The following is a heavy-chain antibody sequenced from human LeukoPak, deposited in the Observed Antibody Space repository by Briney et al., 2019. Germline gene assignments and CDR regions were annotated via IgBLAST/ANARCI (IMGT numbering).Heavy chain of an antibody. CDR2: IYSGGST. Sequence: PGGSLRLSCTASGFAFSTYDMNWVRQAPGKGLEWVSVIYSGGSTYYADSVKGRFTISRDNSKTTLYLQMNSLRAEDTAVYYCAKNVKSSGWYSDYWGQGTLVTVSS. J-gene: IGHJ4*02. CDR1: GFAFSTYD. CDR3: AKNVKSSGWYSDY. D-gene: IGHD6-19*01. V-gene: IGHV3-53*01.